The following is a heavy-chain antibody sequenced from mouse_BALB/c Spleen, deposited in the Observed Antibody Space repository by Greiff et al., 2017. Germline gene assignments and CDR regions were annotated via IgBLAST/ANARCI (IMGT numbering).Heavy chain of an antibody. CDR3: ARLYYYGSSWYFDV. D-gene: IGHD1-1*01. V-gene: IGHV1-82*01. CDR2: IYPGDGDT. Sequence: VQLQESGPELVKPGASVKISCKASGYAFSSSWMNWVKQRPGQGLEWIGRIYPGDGDTNYNGKFKGKATLTADKSSSTAYMQLSSLTSVDSAVYFCARLYYYGSSWYFDVWGAGTTVTVSS. J-gene: IGHJ1*01. CDR1: GYAFSSSW.